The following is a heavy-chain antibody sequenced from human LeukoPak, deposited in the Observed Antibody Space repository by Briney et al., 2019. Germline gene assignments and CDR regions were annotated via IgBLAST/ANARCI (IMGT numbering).Heavy chain of an antibody. CDR2: ISYDGSNK. D-gene: IGHD1-26*01. V-gene: IGHV3-30*03. Sequence: GGSLRLSCAASGFTFSRYWMTWVRQAPGKGLEWVAVISYDGSNKYYADSVKGRFTISRDNPKNTLYLQMNSLRAEDTAVYYCARFSGGSYSREGAFDIWGQGTMVTVSS. CDR3: ARFSGGSYSREGAFDI. J-gene: IGHJ3*02. CDR1: GFTFSRYW.